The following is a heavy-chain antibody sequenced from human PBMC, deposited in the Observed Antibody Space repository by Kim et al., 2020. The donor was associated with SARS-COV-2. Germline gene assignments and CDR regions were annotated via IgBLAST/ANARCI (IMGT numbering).Heavy chain of an antibody. V-gene: IGHV3-48*03. CDR1: GFTFSSYG. D-gene: IGHD3-10*01. CDR3: ARDDYGSGSYIPQRFGY. CDR2: ISSGGSTI. J-gene: IGHJ4*02. Sequence: GGSLRLSCAASGFTFSSYGMNWVRQAPGKGLEWVSYISSGGSTIYYADSVKGRFTISSDNAKNLLFLQMNRLTAEDTAVYYCARDDYGSGSYIPQRFGYWGQGPLVTGSS.